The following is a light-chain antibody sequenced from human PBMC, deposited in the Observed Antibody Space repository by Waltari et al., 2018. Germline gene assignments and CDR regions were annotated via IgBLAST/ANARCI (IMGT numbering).Light chain of an antibody. Sequence: EIVLTQSPATLSLSPGERLTLSCRASQSISNFLAWYQQRPGQAPRLLMYDASKRAIGIPVRFSGSGSGTDLTLTISSLEPEDSGIYYCQQRNGWPPMYTFGQGTKLEIK. CDR3: QQRNGWPPMYT. CDR2: DAS. J-gene: IGKJ2*01. V-gene: IGKV3-11*01. CDR1: QSISNF.